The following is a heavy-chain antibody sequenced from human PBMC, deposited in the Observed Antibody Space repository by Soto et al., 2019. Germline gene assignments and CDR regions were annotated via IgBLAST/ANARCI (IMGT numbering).Heavy chain of an antibody. V-gene: IGHV2-26*01. D-gene: IGHD3-10*01. CDR2: IFSNDEK. J-gene: IGHJ4*02. CDR1: RFSLSNARMG. CDR3: ARSTRKASGEYYFDY. Sequence: QVTLKESGPVLVKPTETLTLTCTVSRFSLSNARMGVSWMRQPPGKALEWLAHIFSNDEKSYNTSLKSRLTISKDTSKSQVVLTMTNMDPVDTATYYCARSTRKASGEYYFDYWGQGTLVTVSS.